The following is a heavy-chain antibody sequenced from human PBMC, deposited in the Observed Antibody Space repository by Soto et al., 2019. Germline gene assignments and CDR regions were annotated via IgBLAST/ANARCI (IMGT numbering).Heavy chain of an antibody. V-gene: IGHV3-23*01. CDR1: GFTFSSYA. J-gene: IGHJ5*02. D-gene: IGHD6-13*01. CDR2: ISGSGGST. CDR3: AKDRVWESSSWYDIIVGWFDP. Sequence: GGSLRLSCAASGFTFSSYAMSWVRQAPGKGLEWVSAISGSGGSTYYADSVKGRFTISRDNSKNTLYLQMNSLRAEDTAVYYCAKDRVWESSSWYDIIVGWFDPWGQGTLVTVSS.